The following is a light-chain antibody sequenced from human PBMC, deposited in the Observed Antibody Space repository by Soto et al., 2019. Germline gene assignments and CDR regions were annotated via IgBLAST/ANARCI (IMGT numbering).Light chain of an antibody. Sequence: EIVMTQSPATLSVSPGERATLSCRASQSVNSNLAWYRQKPGQAPRLLISDASTRATGVPARISGSGSGTEFTLTIISLQSEDSGIYYCQQYNFWPPLTFGGGTKVEIK. CDR2: DAS. CDR1: QSVNSN. V-gene: IGKV3-15*01. J-gene: IGKJ4*01. CDR3: QQYNFWPPLT.